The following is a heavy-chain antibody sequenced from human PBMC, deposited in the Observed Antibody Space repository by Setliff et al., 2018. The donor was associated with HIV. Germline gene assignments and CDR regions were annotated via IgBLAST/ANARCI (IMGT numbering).Heavy chain of an antibody. CDR1: GYTFSAHY. D-gene: IGHD2-15*01. CDR3: VKGAGGYYDY. Sequence: EASVKVSCKTSGYTFSAHYIHWVRQAPGQGLEWMGWIDPNSGDTNYAQKFQGRVTMARDTSISTAYMELNRLTSDDTALYCCVKGAGGYYDYWSQGALVTV. CDR2: IDPNSGDT. V-gene: IGHV1-2*02. J-gene: IGHJ4*02.